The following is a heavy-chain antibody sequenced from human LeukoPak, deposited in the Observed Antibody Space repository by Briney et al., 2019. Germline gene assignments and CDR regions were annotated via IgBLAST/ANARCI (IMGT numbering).Heavy chain of an antibody. J-gene: IGHJ4*02. V-gene: IGHV4-59*01. D-gene: IGHD6-13*01. Sequence: SETLSFTCTVSGVSINCVYWSWIRQPPEKGLEWIAYIRYSGSPNYNPSLKSRVAISMDTSNNQFSLKLNSVTAADTTVYYCVRGAVWYPYWDQGTLVTVSS. CDR2: IRYSGSP. CDR1: GVSINCVY. CDR3: VRGAVWYPY.